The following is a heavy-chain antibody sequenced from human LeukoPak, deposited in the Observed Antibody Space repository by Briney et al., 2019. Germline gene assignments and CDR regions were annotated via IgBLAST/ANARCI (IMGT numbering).Heavy chain of an antibody. CDR2: INPSSGAT. CDR3: ARIDFWSGYCLDY. CDR1: GYTFTGYY. D-gene: IGHD3-3*01. J-gene: IGHJ4*02. V-gene: IGHV1-2*07. Sequence: ASVKVSCKASGYTFTGYYMHWVRQAPGQGLEWMGWINPSSGATNYAHRFQGRVTMTRDTSITTASMELSRLRSDDTAVYYCARIDFWSGYCLDYWGQGTLVTVSS.